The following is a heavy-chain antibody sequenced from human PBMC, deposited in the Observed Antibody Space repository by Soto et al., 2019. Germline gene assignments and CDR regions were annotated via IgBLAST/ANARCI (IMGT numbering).Heavy chain of an antibody. CDR2: INHSGST. CDR1: GGSFSGSY. D-gene: IGHD2-8*01. Sequence: RSLTCAVYGGSFSGSYWSWIRQPPGKGLEWIGEINHSGSTNYNPSLKSRVTISVDTSKNQFSLKLSSVTAADTAVYYCATGYCTNGVCYTRTLSGMDVWGQGTTVTVSS. CDR3: ATGYCTNGVCYTRTLSGMDV. J-gene: IGHJ6*02. V-gene: IGHV4-34*01.